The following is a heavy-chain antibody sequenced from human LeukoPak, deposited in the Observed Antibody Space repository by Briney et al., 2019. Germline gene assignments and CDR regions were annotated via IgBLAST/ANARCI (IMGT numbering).Heavy chain of an antibody. D-gene: IGHD1-26*01. CDR2: IYHSGST. Sequence: SETLSLTCAVSGGSISSSNWWSWVRPPPGKGLEWIGEIYHSGSTKYNPSLKSRVTMSVDTSKNQFSLKLSSVTAADTAVYYCARSGSYSGPYVYWGQGTVVTVSS. V-gene: IGHV4-4*02. CDR1: GGSISSSNW. CDR3: ARSGSYSGPYVY. J-gene: IGHJ4*02.